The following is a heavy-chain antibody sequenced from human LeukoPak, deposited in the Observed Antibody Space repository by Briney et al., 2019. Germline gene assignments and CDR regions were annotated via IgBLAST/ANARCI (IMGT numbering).Heavy chain of an antibody. Sequence: GGSLRLSCAASGFTFSDHYMDWVHQAPGKGLEWVGSIRNKANSYNTKYAASVNGRFTISRDDSKNALYLQMSSLKTEDTAVYYCTRGGMTPFDYWGQGILVTVSS. CDR2: IRNKANSYNT. J-gene: IGHJ4*02. V-gene: IGHV3-72*01. CDR1: GFTFSDHY. D-gene: IGHD2-15*01. CDR3: TRGGMTPFDY.